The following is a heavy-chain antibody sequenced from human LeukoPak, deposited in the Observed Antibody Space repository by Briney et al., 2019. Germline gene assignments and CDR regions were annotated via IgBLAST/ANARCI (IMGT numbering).Heavy chain of an antibody. Sequence: GYPLNISSNSSGSDITRYWIGWLRPIPEEVLELIGIIHPRDSDTRYSPSFQGQVTISADKSISAAYLQLNNLKAPDTALYVCTRLDRGTIDYWGQGTLVTVSS. V-gene: IGHV5-51*01. CDR1: GSDITRYW. CDR2: IHPRDSDT. J-gene: IGHJ4*02. CDR3: TRLDRGTIDY. D-gene: IGHD3-22*01.